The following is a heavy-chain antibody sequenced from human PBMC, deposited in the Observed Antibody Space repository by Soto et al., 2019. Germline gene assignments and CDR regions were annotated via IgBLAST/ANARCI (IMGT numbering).Heavy chain of an antibody. Sequence: QVQLVQSGAEVKRPGASVKVSCKTSGYTFTVNFIHWARQAPGQGLEWMGWVNPNSGVTKYAQRFQCRLTMTRDTSITTVYMELSSLTSDDTALYYCAREGFGSGGPWRGMDVWGQGTTVTVSS. J-gene: IGHJ6*02. V-gene: IGHV1-2*02. CDR1: GYTFTVNF. CDR3: AREGFGSGGPWRGMDV. D-gene: IGHD3-3*01. CDR2: VNPNSGVT.